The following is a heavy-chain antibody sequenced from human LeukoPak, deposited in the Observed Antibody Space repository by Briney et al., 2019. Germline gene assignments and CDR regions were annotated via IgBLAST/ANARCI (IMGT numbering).Heavy chain of an antibody. CDR3: ARGGSLAAAPHRYYFDY. CDR2: INPSGGST. V-gene: IGHV1-46*01. CDR1: GYTFTSYY. D-gene: IGHD6-19*01. Sequence: ASVKVSCKASGYTFTSYYFHWVRQAPGQGLEWMGIINPSGGSTTYAQKLQGRVTMTRDTSTSTVYMGLSSLRSEDTALFYCARGGSLAAAPHRYYFDYWGQGTPVTVSS. J-gene: IGHJ4*02.